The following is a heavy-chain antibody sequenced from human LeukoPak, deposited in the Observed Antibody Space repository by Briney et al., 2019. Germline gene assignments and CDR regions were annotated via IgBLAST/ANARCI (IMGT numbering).Heavy chain of an antibody. J-gene: IGHJ4*02. CDR2: INHSGST. CDR3: ARSSREGATVDY. D-gene: IGHD1-26*01. CDR1: GGSFSDYY. Sequence: PSETLSLTCAVYGGSFSDYYWNWIRQPPGKGLEWVGEINHSGSTNYNPSLKSRVTISVDTSKNQFSLKLSSVTAADTAVYYCARSSREGATVDYWGQGTLVTVSS. V-gene: IGHV4-34*01.